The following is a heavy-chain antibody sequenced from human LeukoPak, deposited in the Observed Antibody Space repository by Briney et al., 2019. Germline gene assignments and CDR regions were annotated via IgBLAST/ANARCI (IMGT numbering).Heavy chain of an antibody. CDR2: SNRSGST. Sequence: SETLSLTCGVSSRSFSGYSWSWIRQPPGKGLEWIGESNRSGSTIYNPSLKSRVSISLDTSKNHFSLKLTSVTAADTAVYYCASLAGREGRHYSYYMDVWGKGTTVSISS. J-gene: IGHJ6*03. CDR1: SRSFSGYS. V-gene: IGHV4-34*01. D-gene: IGHD3-10*01. CDR3: ASLAGREGRHYSYYMDV.